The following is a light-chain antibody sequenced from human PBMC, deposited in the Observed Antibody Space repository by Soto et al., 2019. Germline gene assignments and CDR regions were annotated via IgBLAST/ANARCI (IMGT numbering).Light chain of an antibody. J-gene: IGKJ1*01. CDR2: AAS. Sequence: DIQMTQSPSSQSASVGDRFTITSRASQSINSNLNWYQQKPGKAPKLLIYAASSLQSGVPSRFSGSGSETDFTLTITSLQPDDFATYYCQQSFSTPRTFGQGTRVEI. CDR3: QQSFSTPRT. V-gene: IGKV1-39*01. CDR1: QSINSN.